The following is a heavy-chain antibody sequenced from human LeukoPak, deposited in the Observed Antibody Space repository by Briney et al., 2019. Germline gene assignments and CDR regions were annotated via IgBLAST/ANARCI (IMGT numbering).Heavy chain of an antibody. CDR1: GGSISNYY. CDR2: ISYIGNT. V-gene: IGHV4-59*13. Sequence: SETLSLTCTVSGGSISNYYWSWIRQPPGKGLEWIGYISYIGNTNYSPSLKSRVTISIDTSENQLSLKLSSVTAADTAVYYCARAKGYTYGRDFYFYYGMDVWGQGTTVTVSS. D-gene: IGHD5-18*01. CDR3: ARAKGYTYGRDFYFYYGMDV. J-gene: IGHJ6*02.